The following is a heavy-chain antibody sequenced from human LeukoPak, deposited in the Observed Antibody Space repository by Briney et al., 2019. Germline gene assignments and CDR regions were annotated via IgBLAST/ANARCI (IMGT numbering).Heavy chain of an antibody. V-gene: IGHV3-30*15. D-gene: IGHD2-2*02. CDR2: ISFVGSNK. Sequence: GGSLRLSRAPSRFSFSRYAMHWVRPAPRSGGGGVAVISFVGSNKYYAHPLKGPFTNSSEHSKTTLCLQMSSLRAEDTAVYACAAIHPSLYCSSTSGYTNCAFDIWGQGTMVTVSS. CDR3: AAIHPSLYCSSTSGYTNCAFDI. CDR1: RFSFSRYA. J-gene: IGHJ3*02.